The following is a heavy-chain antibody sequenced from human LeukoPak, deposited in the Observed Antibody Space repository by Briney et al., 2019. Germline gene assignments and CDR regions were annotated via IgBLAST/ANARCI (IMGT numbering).Heavy chain of an antibody. CDR1: GDSISSSNCY. CDR2: IYFSGGT. J-gene: IGHJ4*02. CDR3: ARQTGSGLFSLP. Sequence: SETLSLTCTVSGDSISSSNCYWGWIRQPPGKGLEWIASIYFSGGTYYNASLKSRVTISVDTSKNQFSLKLSSVTAADTAVYYCARQTGSGLFSLPGGRGTLVTVSS. D-gene: IGHD3-10*01. V-gene: IGHV4-39*01.